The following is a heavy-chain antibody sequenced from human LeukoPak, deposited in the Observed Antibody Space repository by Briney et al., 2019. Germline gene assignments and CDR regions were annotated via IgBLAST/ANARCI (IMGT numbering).Heavy chain of an antibody. J-gene: IGHJ6*02. CDR2: IYHSGST. CDR3: ARVRITIFGVVIKRNYYGMDV. CDR1: GGSISSSNW. V-gene: IGHV4-4*02. D-gene: IGHD3-3*01. Sequence: PSETLSLACAVSGGSISSSNWWSWVRQPPGKGLEWIGEIYHSGSTNYNPSLKSRVTISVDKSKNQFSLKLSSVTAADTAVYYCARVRITIFGVVIKRNYYGMDVWGQGTTVTVSS.